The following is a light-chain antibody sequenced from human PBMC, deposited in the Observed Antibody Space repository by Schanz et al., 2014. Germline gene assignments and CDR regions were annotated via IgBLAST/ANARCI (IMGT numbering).Light chain of an antibody. V-gene: IGLV2-18*02. CDR3: SSYTSSTTLV. J-gene: IGLJ3*02. CDR1: SSDVGRYNR. CDR2: QVN. Sequence: QSALTQPPSVSGSPGQSVTISCTGSSSDVGRYNRVSWFQQPPGTAPKLMIFQVNSRPSGVPDRFSGSKSGNTASLTISGLQAEDEADYYCSSYTSSTTLVFGGGTKLT.